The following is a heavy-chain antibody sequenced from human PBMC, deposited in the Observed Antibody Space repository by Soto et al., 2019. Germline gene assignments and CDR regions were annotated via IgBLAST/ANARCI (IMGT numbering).Heavy chain of an antibody. CDR1: GGSFSGYY. D-gene: IGHD2-21*01. V-gene: IGHV4-34*01. Sequence: QVQLQQWGAGLLKPSETLSLTCAVYGGSFSGYYWSWIRQPPGKGLEWTGEINHSGSTNYNPSLKSRVTISVDTSKNQFSLKLSSVTAADTAVYYCARRSVAGPWGQGTLVTVSS. CDR2: INHSGST. CDR3: ARRSVAGP. J-gene: IGHJ5*02.